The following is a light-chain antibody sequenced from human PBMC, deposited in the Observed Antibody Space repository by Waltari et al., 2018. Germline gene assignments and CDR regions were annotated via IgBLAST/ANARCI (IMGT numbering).Light chain of an antibody. V-gene: IGKV1-33*01. CDR1: QDISNY. CDR2: DAS. CDR3: QQYDNLPV. J-gene: IGKJ3*01. Sequence: DIQMTQSPSSLSASVGDRVTITCQASQDISNYLNWYQQKPGKAPKTRIYDASNLKTGVPSRFSGSGSGTDFTFTISSLQPEDIATYYCQQYDNLPVFGPGTKVDIK.